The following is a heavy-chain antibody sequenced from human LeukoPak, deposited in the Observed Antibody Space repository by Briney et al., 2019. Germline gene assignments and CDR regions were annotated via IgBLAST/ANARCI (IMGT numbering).Heavy chain of an antibody. Sequence: SVKVSCKASGGTFSSYAISWVRQAPGQGLEWMGGIIPIFGTANYAQKFQGRVTITADESTSTAYMELSSLRSEDTAVYYCARCTRPPTRVTMVRGADYYYYYYMDVWGKGTTVTISS. J-gene: IGHJ6*03. V-gene: IGHV1-69*13. CDR1: GGTFSSYA. D-gene: IGHD3-10*01. CDR3: ARCTRPPTRVTMVRGADYYYYYYMDV. CDR2: IIPIFGTA.